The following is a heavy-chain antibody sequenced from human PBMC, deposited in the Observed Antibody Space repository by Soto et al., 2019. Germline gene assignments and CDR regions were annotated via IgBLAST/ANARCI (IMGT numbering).Heavy chain of an antibody. V-gene: IGHV1-18*01. Sequence: QVQLVQSGAEVKKPGASVKVSCKASGYTFTSYGISWVRQAPGQGLEWMGWISAYNGDKTYAQKLRGRVTMTTDKSTTIAHMELRSLRSDDTAVYYCARDLNSGFTSGYYHYGMDVWGQGTTVTVSS. CDR1: GYTFTSYG. J-gene: IGHJ6*02. CDR2: ISAYNGDK. D-gene: IGHD3-22*01. CDR3: ARDLNSGFTSGYYHYGMDV.